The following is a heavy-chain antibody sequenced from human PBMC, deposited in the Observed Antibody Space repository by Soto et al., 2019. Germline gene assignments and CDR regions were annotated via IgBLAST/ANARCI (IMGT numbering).Heavy chain of an antibody. J-gene: IGHJ6*02. CDR3: AATFGGFWSGYYGYYYGMDV. D-gene: IGHD3-3*01. V-gene: IGHV3-74*01. CDR2: INSDGSST. Sequence: GGSLRLSCAASGFTFSSYGMHWVRQAPGKGLEWVARINSDGSSTSYADSVKGRFTISRDNAKNTLYLQMNSLRAEDTAVYYSAATFGGFWSGYYGYYYGMDVWGQGTTVTVSS. CDR1: GFTFSSYG.